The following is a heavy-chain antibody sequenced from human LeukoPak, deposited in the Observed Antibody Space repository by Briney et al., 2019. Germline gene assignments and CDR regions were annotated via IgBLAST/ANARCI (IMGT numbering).Heavy chain of an antibody. J-gene: IGHJ4*02. D-gene: IGHD6-13*01. Sequence: GGSLRLSCAASGFTFSSYWMHWVRQPPGKGLDWVAVVNTDGSYTSYAASVKGRFTISRDNSENTVVLQMNSLSVDDTAVYYCARQSLAASGLDSWGQGMLVTVSS. CDR1: GFTFSSYW. V-gene: IGHV3-30*03. CDR3: ARQSLAASGLDS. CDR2: VNTDGSYT.